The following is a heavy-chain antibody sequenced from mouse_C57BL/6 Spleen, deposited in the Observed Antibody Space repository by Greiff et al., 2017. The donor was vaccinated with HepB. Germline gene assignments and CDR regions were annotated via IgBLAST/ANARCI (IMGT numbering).Heavy chain of an antibody. J-gene: IGHJ3*01. CDR2: IDPSDSYT. D-gene: IGHD4-1*01. Sequence: QVHVKQSGAELVKPGASVKLSCKASGYTFTSYWMQWVKQRPGQGLEWIGEIDPSDSYTNYNQKFKGKATLTVDTSSSTAYMQLSSLPSEDSAVYYCARSLWDPWFAYWGQGTLVTVSA. CDR1: GYTFTSYW. CDR3: ARSLWDPWFAY. V-gene: IGHV1-50*01.